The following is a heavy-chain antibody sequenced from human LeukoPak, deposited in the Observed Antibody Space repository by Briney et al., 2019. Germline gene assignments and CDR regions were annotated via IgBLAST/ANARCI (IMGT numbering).Heavy chain of an antibody. CDR3: ARHADYDTSVGAFDI. D-gene: IGHD3-22*01. J-gene: IGHJ3*02. CDR2: TYYSGST. Sequence: SETLSLTCTVSGGSISSYYWSWIRQPPGKGLEWIGYTYYSGSTNYNPSLKSRVTISVDTSKNQFSLKLSSVTAADTAVYYCARHADYDTSVGAFDIWGQGTMVTVSS. CDR1: GGSISSYY. V-gene: IGHV4-59*08.